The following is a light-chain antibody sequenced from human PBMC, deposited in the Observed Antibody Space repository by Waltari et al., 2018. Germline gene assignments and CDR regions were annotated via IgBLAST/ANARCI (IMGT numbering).Light chain of an antibody. Sequence: DIQMTQSPSSLSASVGDRVTITCRATQGIRNYLAWYQQKTGKVPKLLIYAASTLESGGPSRFSGSVVGTDFTLTISSLQPEDFATYYCQKYDTVPWTFGQGTKVEV. CDR2: AAS. V-gene: IGKV1-27*01. CDR3: QKYDTVPWT. J-gene: IGKJ1*01. CDR1: QGIRNY.